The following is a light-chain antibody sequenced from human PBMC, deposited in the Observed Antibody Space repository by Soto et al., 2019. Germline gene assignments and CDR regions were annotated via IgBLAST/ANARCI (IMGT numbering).Light chain of an antibody. CDR3: QQYNSYLWT. Sequence: DIQMTQSPSTLSASVGVRVTITCRASQSISTWLAWYQQKPGKAPKLLIYTTSNLESGVPSRFSGSGSGTEFTLTISSLQPEDFATYYCQQYNSYLWTFGQGTKVDIK. CDR2: TTS. V-gene: IGKV1-5*03. CDR1: QSISTW. J-gene: IGKJ1*01.